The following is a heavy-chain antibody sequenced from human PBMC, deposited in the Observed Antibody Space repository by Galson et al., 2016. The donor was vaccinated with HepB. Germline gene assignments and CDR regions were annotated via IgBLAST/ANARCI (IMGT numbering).Heavy chain of an antibody. V-gene: IGHV3-73*01. CDR2: IRNKANNYAT. Sequence: SLRLSCAASGFTFSGSAMNWIRQAPGKGLEWVGRIRNKANNYATAYAASVKGRFDISRDDSKNMAYLEMSSLKIEDTAIYYCSRSLLLTTVVPGNYLGQGTLVTVSS. D-gene: IGHD4-23*01. J-gene: IGHJ4*02. CDR1: GFTFSGSA. CDR3: SRSLLLTTVVPGNY.